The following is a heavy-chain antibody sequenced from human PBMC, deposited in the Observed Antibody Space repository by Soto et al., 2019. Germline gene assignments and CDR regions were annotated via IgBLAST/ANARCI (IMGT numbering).Heavy chain of an antibody. CDR2: ISWNSGSI. J-gene: IGHJ4*02. Sequence: GGSLRLSCAASGFTFDDYAMHWVRQAPGKGLEWVSGISWNSGSIGYADSVKGRFTISRDNAKNSLYLQMNSLRAEDTALYYCAKEGNYDILTGYQGFDYWGQGTVVTVSS. CDR1: GFTFDDYA. CDR3: AKEGNYDILTGYQGFDY. V-gene: IGHV3-9*01. D-gene: IGHD3-9*01.